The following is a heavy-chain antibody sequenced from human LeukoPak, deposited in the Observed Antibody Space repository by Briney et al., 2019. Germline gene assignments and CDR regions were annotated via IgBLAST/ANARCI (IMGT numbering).Heavy chain of an antibody. V-gene: IGHV1-46*01. J-gene: IGHJ5*02. Sequence: ASVKVSCKASGYTFTSYYMHWVRQAPGQGLEWMGIINPSGGSTSYAQRFQGRVTMTRDTSTSTVYMELSRLRSDDTAVYYCARDFGAFTIFGVVTNWFDPWGQGTLVTVSS. CDR3: ARDFGAFTIFGVVTNWFDP. CDR2: INPSGGST. D-gene: IGHD3-3*01. CDR1: GYTFTSYY.